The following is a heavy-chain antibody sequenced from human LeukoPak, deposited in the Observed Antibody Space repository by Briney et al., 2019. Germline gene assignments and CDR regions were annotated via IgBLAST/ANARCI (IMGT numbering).Heavy chain of an antibody. Sequence: GGSLRLSCAASGFTFSSYWMHWVRQAPGKGLVWVSRIYSDGSSTNYAASVKGRFTISRDNAKNTLYLQMNSLRAEDTAVYYCARDRSSLGLWFGELRNWGQGTLVTVSS. CDR1: GFTFSSYW. J-gene: IGHJ4*02. V-gene: IGHV3-74*01. D-gene: IGHD3-10*01. CDR3: ARDRSSLGLWFGELRN. CDR2: IYSDGSST.